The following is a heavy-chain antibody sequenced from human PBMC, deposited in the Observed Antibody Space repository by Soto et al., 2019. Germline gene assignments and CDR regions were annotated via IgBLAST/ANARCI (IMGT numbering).Heavy chain of an antibody. V-gene: IGHV1-69*01. J-gene: IGHJ6*02. CDR3: ARVESIAGPGGYYYYGMDV. Sequence: QVQLVQSGAEVKKPGSSVKVSCKASGGTFSSYAISWVRQAPGQGLEWMGGIIPIFGTANYAQKFQGRVTITADESTSTAYMELSSLRSEDTAVYYCARVESIAGPGGYYYYGMDVWVQGTTVTVSS. CDR2: IIPIFGTA. D-gene: IGHD6-6*01. CDR1: GGTFSSYA.